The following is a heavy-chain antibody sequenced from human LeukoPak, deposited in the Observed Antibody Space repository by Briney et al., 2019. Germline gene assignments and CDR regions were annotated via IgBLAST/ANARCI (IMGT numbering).Heavy chain of an antibody. J-gene: IGHJ6*03. CDR2: IYTSGST. Sequence: KPSETLSLTCTVSGGSISSYYWSWIRQPAGKGLEWIGRIYTSGSTNYNPSLKSRVTMSVDTSKNQFSLKLSSVTAADTAVYYCARVVAADRGNYYYYYMDVWGKGTTVTISS. CDR3: ARVVAADRGNYYYYYMDV. D-gene: IGHD6-13*01. CDR1: GGSISSYY. V-gene: IGHV4-4*07.